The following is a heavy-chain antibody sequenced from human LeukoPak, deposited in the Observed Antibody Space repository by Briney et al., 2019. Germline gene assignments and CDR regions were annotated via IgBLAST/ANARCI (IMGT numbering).Heavy chain of an antibody. Sequence: SETLSLTCAVYGGSFSGYYWSWIRQPPGKGLEWIGEINHSGSTNYNPSLKSRVTISVDTSKNQFSLKLSSVTAADTAVYYCARLIMPSYYYGSGSYYNRNAFDIWGQGTMVTVSS. CDR3: ARLIMPSYYYGSGSYYNRNAFDI. CDR2: INHSGST. V-gene: IGHV4-34*01. CDR1: GGSFSGYY. J-gene: IGHJ3*02. D-gene: IGHD3-10*01.